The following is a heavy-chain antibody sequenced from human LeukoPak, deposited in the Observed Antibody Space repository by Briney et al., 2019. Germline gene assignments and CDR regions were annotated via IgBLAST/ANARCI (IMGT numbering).Heavy chain of an antibody. V-gene: IGHV4-39*01. D-gene: IGHD3-22*01. CDR2: IYYSGST. J-gene: IGHJ4*02. Sequence: SETLSLTCTVSGGSISSSSYYWGWLRQPPGKGLEWIGSIYYSGSTYYNPSLKSRFTISVDTSKNQFSLKLSSVTAADTAVYYCARRYYYGSSGYYYQWGQGTLVTVSS. CDR3: ARRYYYGSSGYYYQ. CDR1: GGSISSSSYY.